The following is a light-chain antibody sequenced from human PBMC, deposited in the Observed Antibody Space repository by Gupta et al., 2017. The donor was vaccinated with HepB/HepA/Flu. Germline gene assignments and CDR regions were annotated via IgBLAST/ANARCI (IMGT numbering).Light chain of an antibody. CDR3: SSYTSSATYF. V-gene: IGLV2-14*03. CDR2: AVT. J-gene: IGLJ1*01. Sequence: QSALTQPASVFGSPGQSTTISCTGTSSDVGGYNYVSWYQQYPGKAPKLIIFAVTDRPSGVSNRFSGSKSGNTASLTISGLQAEDEADYYCSSYTSSATYFFGTGTKVTVL. CDR1: SSDVGGYNY.